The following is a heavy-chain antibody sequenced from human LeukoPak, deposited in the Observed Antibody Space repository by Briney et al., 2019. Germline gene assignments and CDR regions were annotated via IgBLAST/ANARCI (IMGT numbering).Heavy chain of an antibody. V-gene: IGHV3-30*18. Sequence: PGGSLRLPRQASGFSFRDYPMHWDRQAPAKGLQWVAAISKVGRDKYYADSVNDRPNHSRDTSKNTVYLEMNSLRGEDAAIYYCVKRGSDGRPYFFDYWGQGTLFTVSP. CDR3: VKRGSDGRPYFFDY. J-gene: IGHJ4*02. D-gene: IGHD1-1*01. CDR1: GFSFRDYP. CDR2: ISKVGRDK.